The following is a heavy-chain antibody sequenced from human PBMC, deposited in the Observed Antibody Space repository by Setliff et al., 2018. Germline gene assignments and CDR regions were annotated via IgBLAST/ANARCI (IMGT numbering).Heavy chain of an antibody. CDR3: ARVPQEAFYYYDRGNHFDS. V-gene: IGHV1-69*13. Sequence: SVKVSCKASGGTFNSYAISWVRQAPGQGLEWMGGIIPIFGSANYARKFQGRVTVTADESTSTAYMELSSLRSEDTAVYYCARVPQEAFYYYDRGNHFDSWGQGTLVTVSS. J-gene: IGHJ4*02. D-gene: IGHD3-22*01. CDR2: IIPIFGSA. CDR1: GGTFNSYA.